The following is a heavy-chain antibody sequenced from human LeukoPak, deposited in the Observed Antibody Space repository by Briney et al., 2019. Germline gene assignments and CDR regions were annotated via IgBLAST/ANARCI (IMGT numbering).Heavy chain of an antibody. CDR3: AREVDYGDYDY. Sequence: SETLSLTCTVSGGSISSYYWSWIRQPPGKGLEWIAYIYYSGSTNYNPSLKSRVTISVDTSKNQFSLKLRSVTAADTAVYYCAREVDYGDYDYWGRGTLVTVSS. CDR2: IYYSGST. J-gene: IGHJ4*02. D-gene: IGHD4-17*01. CDR1: GGSISSYY. V-gene: IGHV4-59*01.